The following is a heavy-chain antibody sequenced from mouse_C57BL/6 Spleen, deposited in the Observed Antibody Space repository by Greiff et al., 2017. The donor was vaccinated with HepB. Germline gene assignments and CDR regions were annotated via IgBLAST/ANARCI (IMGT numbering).Heavy chain of an antibody. J-gene: IGHJ1*03. D-gene: IGHD2-4*01. V-gene: IGHV3-1*01. CDR2: ISYSGST. CDR1: GYSITSGYD. CDR3: ARSTMIYRGYFDV. Sequence: EVQLQESGPGMVKPSQSLSLTCTVTGYSITSGYDWHWIRHFPGNKLEWMGYISYSGSTNYNPSLKSRISITHDTSKNHFFLKLNSVTTEDTATYYCARSTMIYRGYFDVWGTGTTVTVSS.